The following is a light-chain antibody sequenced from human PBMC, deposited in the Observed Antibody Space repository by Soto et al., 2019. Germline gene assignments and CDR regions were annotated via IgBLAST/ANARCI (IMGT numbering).Light chain of an antibody. Sequence: DIQMAQSPSTLSASVGDRVTITCXXXXXXXXXXXXXXXXXXXXTKLLIYKASTLESGVPSRFSGSGSGTEFTLAISSLQPDDSATYYCQQYNDNWTFGQGTKVDIK. J-gene: IGKJ1*01. V-gene: IGKV1-5*03. CDR3: QQYNDNWT. CDR1: XXXXXX. CDR2: KAS.